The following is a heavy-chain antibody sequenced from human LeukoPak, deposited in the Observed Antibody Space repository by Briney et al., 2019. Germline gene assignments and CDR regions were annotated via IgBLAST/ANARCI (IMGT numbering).Heavy chain of an antibody. V-gene: IGHV4-59*08. CDR2: IYYSGST. D-gene: IGHD2-15*01. CDR1: GGSISSYY. CDR3: ARHRRGYCSGGSCAHFDY. J-gene: IGHJ4*02. Sequence: PSETLSLTCTVSGGSISSYYWSWIRQPPGKGLEWIGYIYYSGSTNYNPSLKSRVTISVDTSKNQFSLKLSSMTAADTAVYYCARHRRGYCSGGSCAHFDYWGQGTLVTVSS.